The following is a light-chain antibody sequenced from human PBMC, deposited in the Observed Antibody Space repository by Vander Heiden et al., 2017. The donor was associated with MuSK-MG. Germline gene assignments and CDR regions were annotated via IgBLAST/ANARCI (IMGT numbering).Light chain of an antibody. V-gene: IGLV3-21*02. CDR3: QVWDSSSDHYV. J-gene: IGLJ1*01. CDR2: DDT. Sequence: SNGLTQPPSVSVAPGQTATITCEKNNIGRKRIHWYQQKPGQAPILVAYDDTDRPSDISERISGSTSGNTATLTISWVAAGDEADYYCQVWDSSSDHYVFGPGTKVTVL. CDR1: NIGRKR.